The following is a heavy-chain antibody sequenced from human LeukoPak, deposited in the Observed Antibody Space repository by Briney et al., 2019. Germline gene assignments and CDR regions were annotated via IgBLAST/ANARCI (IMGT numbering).Heavy chain of an antibody. V-gene: IGHV3-48*04. J-gene: IGHJ4*02. Sequence: GGSLRLSCAASGFTFSSYAMHWVRQAPGKGLEWVSYISSSGSTIYYADSVKGRFTISRDNAKNSLYLQMNSLRAEDTAVYYCARAKGPPSMFDYWAREPWSPSPQ. CDR1: GFTFSSYA. CDR2: ISSSGSTI. CDR3: ARAKGPPSMFDY.